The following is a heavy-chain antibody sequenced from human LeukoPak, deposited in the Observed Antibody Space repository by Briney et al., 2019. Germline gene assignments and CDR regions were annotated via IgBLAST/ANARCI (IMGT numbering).Heavy chain of an antibody. D-gene: IGHD1-26*01. CDR2: ISSSGSSSDI. Sequence: GGSLRLSCAASGFTFSSYEMNWVRQAPGKGLEWVSYISSSGSSSDIYYADSVKGRFTISRDNSKNSLYLQMKSLRAEDTALYYCARRGYHDYSGFDYWGQGTLVTVSS. V-gene: IGHV3-48*03. CDR3: ARRGYHDYSGFDY. J-gene: IGHJ4*02. CDR1: GFTFSSYE.